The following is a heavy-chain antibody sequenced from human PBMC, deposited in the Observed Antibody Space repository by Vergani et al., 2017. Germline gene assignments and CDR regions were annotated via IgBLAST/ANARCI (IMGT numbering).Heavy chain of an antibody. V-gene: IGHV1-18*01. CDR3: ARIGSSIAATD. J-gene: IGHJ4*02. Sequence: VQLLESGGGLVQPGASVKVSCKASGYTFTSYGISWVRQAPGQGLEWMGWISAYNGNTNYAQKLQGRVTMTTDTSTSTAYMELRSLRSDDTAVYYCARIGSSIAATDWGQGTLGTVSS. CDR1: GYTFTSYG. D-gene: IGHD6-13*01. CDR2: ISAYNGNT.